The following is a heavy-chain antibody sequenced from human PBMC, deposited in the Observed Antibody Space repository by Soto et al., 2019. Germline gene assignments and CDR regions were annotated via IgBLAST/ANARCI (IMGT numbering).Heavy chain of an antibody. D-gene: IGHD3-9*01. V-gene: IGHV3-15*07. CDR3: AKARHYDFLTAFGRDFDC. CDR1: GFTFSNAW. J-gene: IGHJ4*02. Sequence: PGGSLRLSCAASGFTFSNAWMNWVRQAPGKGLEWVGRIKSKTDGGTTDYTAPVKGRFTISRDDSRNTLYLQMNSLKTEDTAVYYCAKARHYDFLTAFGRDFDCWGQGTPVTVSS. CDR2: IKSKTDGGTT.